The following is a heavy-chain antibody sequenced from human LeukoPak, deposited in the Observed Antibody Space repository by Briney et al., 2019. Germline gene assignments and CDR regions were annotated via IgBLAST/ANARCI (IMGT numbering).Heavy chain of an antibody. Sequence: GASVKVSCKASGGTFSSYAISWVRQAPGQGLEWMGGIIPIFGTANYAQKFQGRVTITTDESTSKAYMELSSLRSEDTAVYYCARNRYSGYYSFDYWGQGTLVTVSS. CDR3: ARNRYSGYYSFDY. V-gene: IGHV1-69*05. D-gene: IGHD3-22*01. J-gene: IGHJ4*02. CDR2: IIPIFGTA. CDR1: GGTFSSYA.